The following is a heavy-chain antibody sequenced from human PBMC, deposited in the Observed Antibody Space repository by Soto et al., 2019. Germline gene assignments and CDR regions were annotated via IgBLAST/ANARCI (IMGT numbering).Heavy chain of an antibody. CDR3: AREGQAPYYYYGMDV. J-gene: IGHJ6*02. CDR1: GYTFTSYG. V-gene: IGHV1-18*01. CDR2: ISGYNGNT. Sequence: GASVKVSCKASGYTFTSYGISWVRQAPGQGLEWMGWISGYNGNTKYAEKFQNRVTMTTDTSTNTAHMELRSLRSDDTAVYYCAREGQAPYYYYGMDVWGQGTAVTVSS.